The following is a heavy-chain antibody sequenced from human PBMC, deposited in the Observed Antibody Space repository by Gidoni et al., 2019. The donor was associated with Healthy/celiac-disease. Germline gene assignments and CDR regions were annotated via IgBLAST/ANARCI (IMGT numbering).Heavy chain of an antibody. CDR2: RSAYNGNT. CDR3: ARDRRATTVTTSLGYYYYGMDV. V-gene: IGHV1-18*01. D-gene: IGHD4-17*01. CDR1: GYTFTSHG. Sequence: QVQLVQSGAEVKKPGASVKVSCKASGYTFTSHGISWVRQAPGQGLEWMGWRSAYNGNTNYAQKLQGRVTMTTDTSTSTAYMELRSLRSDDTAVYYCARDRRATTVTTSLGYYYYGMDVWGQGTTVTVSS. J-gene: IGHJ6*02.